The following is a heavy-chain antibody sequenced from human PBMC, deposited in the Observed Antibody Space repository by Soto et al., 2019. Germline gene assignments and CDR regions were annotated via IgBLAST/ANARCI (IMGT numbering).Heavy chain of an antibody. CDR2: IHYSGTT. V-gene: IGHV4-61*08. CDR3: ARGEKDWRDY. J-gene: IGHJ4*02. CDR1: GGSVFSGAFY. D-gene: IGHD1-1*01. Sequence: QVQLHESGPGLVKVSETLSLTCTISGGSVFSGAFYWSWIRQPPGKGLEWIGYIHYSGTTNYNPSLKRRVAITVDTSKTQFSLTLTSVTAADAAVYYCARGEKDWRDYWGQGTLVTLSS.